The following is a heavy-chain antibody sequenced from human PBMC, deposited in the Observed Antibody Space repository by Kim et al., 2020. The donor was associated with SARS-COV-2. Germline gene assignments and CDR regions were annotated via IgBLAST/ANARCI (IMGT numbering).Heavy chain of an antibody. D-gene: IGHD3-10*01. CDR2: INHSGST. J-gene: IGHJ4*02. Sequence: SETLSLTCAVYGGSFSGYYWSWIRQPPGKGLEWIGEINHSGSTNYNPSLKSRVTISVDTSKNQFSLKLSSVTTADTAVYYCASPHRYGSGSYLPGYWGQGTLVTVTT. CDR1: GGSFSGYY. CDR3: ASPHRYGSGSYLPGY. V-gene: IGHV4-34*01.